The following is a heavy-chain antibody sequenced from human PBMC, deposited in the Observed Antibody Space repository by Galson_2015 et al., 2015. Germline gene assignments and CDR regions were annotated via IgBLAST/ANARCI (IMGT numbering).Heavy chain of an antibody. CDR2: TYYRSSWNS. Sequence: CAISGDSVSGNIVGWNWIRQSSSRGLEWLGRTYYRSSWNSDYAESVKRRLAINADTSRNQISLQLTSVTPEDTAVYYCARVAHLGRGLHSWGQGTQVTVSS. V-gene: IGHV6-1*01. J-gene: IGHJ4*02. D-gene: IGHD7-27*01. CDR1: GDSVSGNIVG. CDR3: ARVAHLGRGLHS.